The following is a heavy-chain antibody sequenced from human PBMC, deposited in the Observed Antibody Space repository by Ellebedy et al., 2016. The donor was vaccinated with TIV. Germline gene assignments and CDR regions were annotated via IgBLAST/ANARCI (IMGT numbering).Heavy chain of an antibody. J-gene: IGHJ5*02. CDR3: ARGGDCSSTSCYRNWFDP. CDR1: GGSFSGYY. CDR2: INHSGST. V-gene: IGHV4-34*01. D-gene: IGHD2-2*01. Sequence: SETLSLXCAVYGGSFSGYYWSRIRQPPGKGLEWIGEINHSGSTNYNPSLKSRVTISVDTSKNQFSLKLSSVTAADTAVYYFARGGDCSSTSCYRNWFDPWGQGTLVTVSS.